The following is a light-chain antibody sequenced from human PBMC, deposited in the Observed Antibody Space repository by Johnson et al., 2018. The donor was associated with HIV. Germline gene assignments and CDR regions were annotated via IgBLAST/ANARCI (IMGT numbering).Light chain of an antibody. Sequence: QSVLTQPPSVSAAPGQKVTISCSGSSSNIGNNYVSWYQQFPGTAPKLLIYENNKRPSGIPDRFSGSKSGTSATLGITGLQTGDEVDYYCGTWDSSLSAAGVFGTGTKVTVL. CDR2: ENN. CDR3: GTWDSSLSAAGV. J-gene: IGLJ1*01. V-gene: IGLV1-51*02. CDR1: SSNIGNNY.